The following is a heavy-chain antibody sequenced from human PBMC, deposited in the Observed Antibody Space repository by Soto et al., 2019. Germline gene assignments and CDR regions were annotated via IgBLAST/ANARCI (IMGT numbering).Heavy chain of an antibody. D-gene: IGHD3-10*01. Sequence: LRLSCAASGFTIDNYGMSWVRQVPGKGLEWVSGMYWKDGNTHYADSVKGRFTISRDNAKNSLFLQLNILRAEDTALYYCVRSGDYRSGSYWYFFDYWGQGALVTVSS. CDR3: VRSGDYRSGSYWYFFDY. CDR1: GFTIDNYG. V-gene: IGHV3-20*04. J-gene: IGHJ4*02. CDR2: MYWKDGNT.